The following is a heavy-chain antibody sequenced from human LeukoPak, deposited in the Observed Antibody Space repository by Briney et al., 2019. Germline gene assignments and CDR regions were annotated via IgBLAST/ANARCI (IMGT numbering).Heavy chain of an antibody. D-gene: IGHD3-22*01. CDR1: GFTVSSNY. J-gene: IGHJ4*02. Sequence: PGGSLRLSCAASGFTVSSNYMSWVRQAPGKGLEWVSVIYSGGSTYYADSVKGRFTISRDNSKSTVYLQMNSLRAEDTAVYYCARGSSGYYYSLLGYWGQGTLVTVSS. V-gene: IGHV3-53*01. CDR2: IYSGGST. CDR3: ARGSSGYYYSLLGY.